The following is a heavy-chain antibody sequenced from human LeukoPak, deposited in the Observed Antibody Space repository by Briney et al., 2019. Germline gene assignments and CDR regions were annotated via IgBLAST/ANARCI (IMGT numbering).Heavy chain of an antibody. CDR3: AKAGSEVRGVIYYGMDV. J-gene: IGHJ6*02. Sequence: GGSLRLSCAASGFTFSSNAMSWVRKDPGKGQEWVSAISGSGGSTYYADSVKGRFTISRDNSKNTLYLQMNSLRAEDTAVYYCAKAGSEVRGVIYYGMDVWGQGTTVTVSS. CDR2: ISGSGGST. V-gene: IGHV3-23*01. CDR1: GFTFSSNA. D-gene: IGHD3-10*01.